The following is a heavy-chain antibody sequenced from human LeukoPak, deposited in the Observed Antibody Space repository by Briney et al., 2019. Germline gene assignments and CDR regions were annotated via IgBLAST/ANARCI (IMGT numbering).Heavy chain of an antibody. J-gene: IGHJ4*02. CDR2: INHSGST. V-gene: IGHV4-34*01. D-gene: IGHD6-19*01. CDR3: ARGREPPVLAGGGYYFDY. CDR1: GGSFSGYY. Sequence: SETLSLTCAVYGGSFSGYYWSWIRQPPGKGLEWIGEINHSGSTNYNPSLKSRVTISVDTSKNQFSLKLSSVTAADTAVYYCARGREPPVLAGGGYYFDYWGQGTLVTVSS.